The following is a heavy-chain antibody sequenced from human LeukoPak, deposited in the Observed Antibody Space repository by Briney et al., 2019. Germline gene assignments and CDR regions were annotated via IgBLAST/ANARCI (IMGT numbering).Heavy chain of an antibody. D-gene: IGHD3-3*01. Sequence: GGSLRLSCAASGFTFSSYAMSWVRQAPGKGLEWVSVISSSGGGTYYADSVKGRFTISRDNSKNTLYVQMNSLRAEDTAVYFCAKGFWSGYYTGGDYWGQGTPVTVSS. V-gene: IGHV3-23*01. J-gene: IGHJ4*02. CDR3: AKGFWSGYYTGGDY. CDR2: ISSSGGGT. CDR1: GFTFSSYA.